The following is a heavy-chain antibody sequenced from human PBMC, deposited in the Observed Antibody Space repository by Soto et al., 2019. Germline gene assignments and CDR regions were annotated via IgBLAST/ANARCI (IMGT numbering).Heavy chain of an antibody. CDR1: GFSFSSRA. CDR2: ISSSSSNI. V-gene: IGHV3-48*02. CDR3: ASDRSLGSNWYYYLES. D-gene: IGHD1-20*01. J-gene: IGHJ4*02. Sequence: GSLRLSCTASGFSFSSRAMNWVRQFPGRGLEWVSYISSSSSNIDYADSVKGRFTVSRDNAKNSLYLQMNTLRDEDTAVYYCASDRSLGSNWYYYLESWGQGTLVTVS.